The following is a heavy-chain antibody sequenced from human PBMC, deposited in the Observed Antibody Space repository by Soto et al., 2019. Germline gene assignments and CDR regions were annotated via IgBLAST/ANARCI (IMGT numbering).Heavy chain of an antibody. CDR3: ARVLYYGSGSYSPYGMDA. CDR2: VSPPFRTS. Sequence: QVQLVQSGAEVKKPGSSVKVSCKTSGVSFNNNGIGWVRQAPGHGLEWMGGVSPPFRTSNYARKFKGRISITADASTGTGNMDLSSLTSEDTAQYYCARVLYYGSGSYSPYGMDAWGQGTTVTVSS. J-gene: IGHJ6*02. CDR1: GVSFNNNG. D-gene: IGHD3-10*01. V-gene: IGHV1-69*01.